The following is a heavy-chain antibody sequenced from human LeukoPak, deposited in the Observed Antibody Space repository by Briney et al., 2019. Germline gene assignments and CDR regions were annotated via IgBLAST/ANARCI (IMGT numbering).Heavy chain of an antibody. Sequence: SGPTLVNPTQTLTLTCTFSGFSLGTSGVGVGWIRQPPGKALERLALIYWDDDKRYNSSLKSRLTITKDTSKNQVVLTMTNVDPVDTATYYCVHRRIYSPFDYWGQGALVTVSS. CDR1: GFSLGTSGVG. CDR2: IYWDDDK. J-gene: IGHJ4*02. D-gene: IGHD4-11*01. V-gene: IGHV2-5*02. CDR3: VHRRIYSPFDY.